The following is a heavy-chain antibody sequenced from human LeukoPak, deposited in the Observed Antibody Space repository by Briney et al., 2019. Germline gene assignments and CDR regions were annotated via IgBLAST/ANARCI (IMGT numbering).Heavy chain of an antibody. D-gene: IGHD2-15*01. CDR1: GYTFTRYG. CDR3: ASPYCSGGTCYAHDAFDI. Sequence: GAAVQVSCMASGYTFTRYGISWVRQAPGPGLEWMGWISVYNGNTNYAQKLQGRVTMTTDTSTSTAYMELRSLRSDDTAVYYCASPYCSGGTCYAHDAFDIWGQGTMVTVSS. CDR2: ISVYNGNT. V-gene: IGHV1-18*01. J-gene: IGHJ3*02.